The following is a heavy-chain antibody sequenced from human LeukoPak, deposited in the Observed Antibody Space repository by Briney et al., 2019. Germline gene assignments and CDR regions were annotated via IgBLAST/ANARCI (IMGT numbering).Heavy chain of an antibody. CDR1: GGSISSGGYY. CDR2: IYYSGST. CDR3: ASTYDSSGYTIDY. J-gene: IGHJ4*02. D-gene: IGHD3-22*01. V-gene: IGHV4-31*03. Sequence: PSETLSLTCTVSGGSISSGGYYWSWIRQHPGKGLEWIGYIYYSGSTYYNPSLKSRVTISVDTSKNQFSLKLSSVTAADTVVYYCASTYDSSGYTIDYWGQGTLVTVSS.